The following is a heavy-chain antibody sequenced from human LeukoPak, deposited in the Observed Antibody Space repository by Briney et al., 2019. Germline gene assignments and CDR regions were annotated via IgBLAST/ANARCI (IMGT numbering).Heavy chain of an antibody. V-gene: IGHV3-48*01. J-gene: IGHJ4*02. D-gene: IGHD6-6*01. CDR2: ISGSSSTI. CDR1: GFTFSSYS. CDR3: ARDIIAARPNFDY. Sequence: GGSLRLSCAASGFTFSSYSMNWVHQAPGKGLEWVSYISGSSSTIYYADSVKGRFTISRDNAKNSLYLQMNSLRAEDTAVYYCARDIIAARPNFDYWGQGTLVTVSS.